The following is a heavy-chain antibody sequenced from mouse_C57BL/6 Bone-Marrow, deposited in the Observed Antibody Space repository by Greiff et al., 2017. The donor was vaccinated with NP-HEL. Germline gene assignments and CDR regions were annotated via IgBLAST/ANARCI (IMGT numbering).Heavy chain of an antibody. CDR2: INYDGSST. CDR1: GFTFSDYY. J-gene: IGHJ4*01. CDR3: ARDYGSSYGAMDY. Sequence: EVQRVESEGGLVQPGRSMKLSCTASGFTFSDYYMAWVRQVPEKGLEWVANINYDGSSTYYLDSLKSRFIISRDNAKNILYLQMSSLKSEDTATYYCARDYGSSYGAMDYWGQGTSVTVSS. V-gene: IGHV5-16*01. D-gene: IGHD1-1*01.